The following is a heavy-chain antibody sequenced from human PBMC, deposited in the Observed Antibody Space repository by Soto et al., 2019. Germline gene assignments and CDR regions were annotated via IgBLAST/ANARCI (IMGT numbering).Heavy chain of an antibody. V-gene: IGHV1-69*01. D-gene: IGHD3-16*01. Sequence: VQLVQSGTEVKKPGSSVKLSCKASGGSFNFAMSWVRQAPGQGLEWMGGITPIFPTAVEAPKFQGRVTITADEPTATVSIELTSLRSGDTAVYFCVFRGGRGRHIEYWGPGSLVIVSS. CDR2: ITPIFPTA. CDR1: GGSFNFA. CDR3: VFRGGRGRHIEY. J-gene: IGHJ4*02.